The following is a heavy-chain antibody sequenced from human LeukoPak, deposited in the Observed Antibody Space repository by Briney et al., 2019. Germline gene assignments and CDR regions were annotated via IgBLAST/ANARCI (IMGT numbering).Heavy chain of an antibody. Sequence: SETLSLTCTVSGGSISSYYWSWIRQPPGKGLEWIGYIYYSGSTNYNPSLKSRVTISVDTSKNQFSLKLSSVTAADTAVYYCARSYCSGGSCYPLTIRNWFDPWGQGTLVTVSS. CDR1: GGSISSYY. D-gene: IGHD2-15*01. J-gene: IGHJ5*02. CDR2: IYYSGST. CDR3: ARSYCSGGSCYPLTIRNWFDP. V-gene: IGHV4-59*01.